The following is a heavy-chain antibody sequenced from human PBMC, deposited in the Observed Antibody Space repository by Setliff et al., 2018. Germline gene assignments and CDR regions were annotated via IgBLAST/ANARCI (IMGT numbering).Heavy chain of an antibody. J-gene: IGHJ4*02. CDR2: ITNSGGTI. V-gene: IGHV3-11*04. CDR1: GFTFSNYY. Sequence: GGSLRLSCAASGFTFSNYYMSWIRQAPGKGLEWVSYITNSGGTIYYADSVKGRFTISRDNAKNSLYLQMNSLRAEDTALYYCAKFVGYTYGYDYWGRGTLVTVSS. CDR3: AKFVGYTYGYDY. D-gene: IGHD5-18*01.